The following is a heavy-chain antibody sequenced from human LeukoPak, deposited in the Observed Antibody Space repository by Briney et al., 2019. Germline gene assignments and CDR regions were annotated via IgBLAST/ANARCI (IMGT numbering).Heavy chain of an antibody. CDR2: ISSSGSSI. Sequence: TGGSLRLSSAASGFTFSSYEMNWVRQAPGKGPERVSYISSSGSSIFYADSLKGRFTISRDNAKNSLYLQMNSLRAEDTAVYYCARAHYYDSSGLDFWGQGTLVTVSS. CDR1: GFTFSSYE. V-gene: IGHV3-48*03. CDR3: ARAHYYDSSGLDF. J-gene: IGHJ4*02. D-gene: IGHD3-22*01.